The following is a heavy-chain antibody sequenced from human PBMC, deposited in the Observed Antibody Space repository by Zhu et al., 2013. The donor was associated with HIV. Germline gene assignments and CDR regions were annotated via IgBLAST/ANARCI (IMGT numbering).Heavy chain of an antibody. CDR3: ARREGGYGSWYFDL. V-gene: IGHV1-69*06. CDR1: GGTFSNYV. J-gene: IGHJ2*01. CDR2: IIPIFGTA. Sequence: QVQLVQSGAEVKKPGSSVKVSCKASGGTFSNYVINWVRQAPGQGLEWMGGIIPIFGTADYAQKFQGRVTITADKSTSTAYMDLSSLRSEDTAVYYCARREGGYGSWYFDLWGRGTLVTVSS. D-gene: IGHD3-10*01.